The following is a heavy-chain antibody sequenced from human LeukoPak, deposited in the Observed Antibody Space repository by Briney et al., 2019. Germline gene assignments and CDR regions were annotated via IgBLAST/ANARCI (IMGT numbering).Heavy chain of an antibody. V-gene: IGHV4-59*11. CDR1: GDSFSSHY. J-gene: IGHJ3*02. Sequence: SETLSLTCTVSGDSFSSHYWTWIRQPPGKGLEWIGYISYIGSTNYSPSLKSRVTISLDTSKNQFSLRLTSVTAADTAVYYCARDLVTVTKGFDIWGQGTMVSVSS. CDR3: ARDLVTVTKGFDI. D-gene: IGHD4-17*01. CDR2: ISYIGST.